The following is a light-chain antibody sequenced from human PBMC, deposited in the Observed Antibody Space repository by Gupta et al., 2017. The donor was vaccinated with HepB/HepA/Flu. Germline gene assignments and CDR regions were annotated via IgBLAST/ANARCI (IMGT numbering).Light chain of an antibody. CDR2: TAS. V-gene: IGKV1-39*01. J-gene: IGKJ1*01. CDR1: QNINKY. Sequence: DIQMTQSPSSLSASVGDRVTITCRASQNINKYLNWYQQKPGKAPKLLIYTASNLQSGVPSRFGGSGSWTDFTLTISSLQPEDFATYYCQRSYSTPWTFGQGTKVEVK. CDR3: QRSYSTPWT.